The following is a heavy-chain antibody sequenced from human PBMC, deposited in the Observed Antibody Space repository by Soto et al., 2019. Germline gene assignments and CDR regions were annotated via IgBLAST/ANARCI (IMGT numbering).Heavy chain of an antibody. J-gene: IGHJ5*02. V-gene: IGHV3-74*01. CDR1: GFTFGNHW. Sequence: GGSLRLSCAASGFTFGNHWMHWVRQAPGKGLEWVSRVISDGNTIDYADSVKGRFTVSRDNAKSTLYLQMNSLRAEDTAVYYCATAEVDHWGPGTLVTVSS. CDR3: ATAEVDH. CDR2: VISDGNTI.